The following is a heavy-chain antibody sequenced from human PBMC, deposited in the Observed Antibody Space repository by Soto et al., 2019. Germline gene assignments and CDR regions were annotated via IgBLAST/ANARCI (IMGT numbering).Heavy chain of an antibody. CDR3: ARDMIAAAGTSRYFDL. CDR2: IIPIVGIA. CDR1: GGTFSSYT. Sequence: QVQLVQSGAEVKKPGSSMKVSCKASGGTFSSYTISWVRQAPGQGQEWLGRIIPIVGIANYAQKFQGKVTLTADKSTSTAYMELISLRSDDTAVYYCARDMIAAAGTSRYFDLWGRSTLVTVSS. J-gene: IGHJ2*01. V-gene: IGHV1-69*02. D-gene: IGHD6-13*01.